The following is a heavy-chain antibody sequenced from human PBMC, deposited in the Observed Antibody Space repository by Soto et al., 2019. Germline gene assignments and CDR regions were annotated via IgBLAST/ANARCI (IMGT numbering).Heavy chain of an antibody. CDR2: SHQSWNT. Sequence: QVQLQESGPGLVKPSGTLSLTCAVSGVSISSHDWWTWVRQPPGKGLEWIGESHQSWNTNYNLSLESRVTISVDKSKNQFSLKLSSVTVADTAVYYCATRDTSRFYWGQGILVTVSS. CDR1: GVSISSHDW. V-gene: IGHV4-4*02. J-gene: IGHJ4*02. CDR3: ATRDTSRFY. D-gene: IGHD5-18*01.